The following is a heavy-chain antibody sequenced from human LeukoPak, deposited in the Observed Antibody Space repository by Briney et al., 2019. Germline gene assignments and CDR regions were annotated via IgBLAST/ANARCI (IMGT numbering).Heavy chain of an antibody. CDR2: IYPGDSET. V-gene: IGHV5-51*01. D-gene: IGHD2-15*01. J-gene: IGHJ4*02. CDR3: ARLPGYCSDGSCYSWYFDY. Sequence: GESLKISCKGSGYSFNSYWIAWVRQMPGKGLEWMGSIYPGDSETTYSPSFQGQVAISGDTSTSTAYLQWSSLKASDTAMYYCARLPGYCSDGSCYSWYFDYWAREPWSPSPQ. CDR1: GYSFNSYW.